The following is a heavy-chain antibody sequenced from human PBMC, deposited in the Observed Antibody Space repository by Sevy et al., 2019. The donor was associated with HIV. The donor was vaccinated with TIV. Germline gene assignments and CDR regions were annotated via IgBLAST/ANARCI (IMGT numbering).Heavy chain of an antibody. J-gene: IGHJ4*02. D-gene: IGHD6-19*01. CDR1: GYTFTGYY. Sequence: ASVKVSCKASGYTFTGYYMHWVRQAPGQGLEWMGRINPNSGGTNYGQKFQGRVTMTRDTSISTAYMELSRLRSDDTAVYYCARGSGGIAVREVRGWGQGTLVTVSS. CDR2: INPNSGGT. V-gene: IGHV1-2*06. CDR3: ARGSGGIAVREVRG.